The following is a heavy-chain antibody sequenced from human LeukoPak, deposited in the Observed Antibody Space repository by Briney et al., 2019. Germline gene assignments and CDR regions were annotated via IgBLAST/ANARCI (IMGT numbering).Heavy chain of an antibody. V-gene: IGHV3-30*04. CDR3: AKLLYYYDSSQPY. J-gene: IGHJ4*02. CDR2: ISYDGSNK. Sequence: GGSLRHACAASGFTFSSYAMHWVRQAPSKGLEWVAVISYDGSNKYYADSVKGRFTISRDNSKNTLYLQMNSLRAEDTAVYYCAKLLYYYDSSQPYWGQGTLVTVSS. D-gene: IGHD3-22*01. CDR1: GFTFSSYA.